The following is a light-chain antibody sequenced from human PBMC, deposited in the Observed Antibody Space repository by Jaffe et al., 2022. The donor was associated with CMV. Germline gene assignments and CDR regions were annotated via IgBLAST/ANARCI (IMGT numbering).Light chain of an antibody. CDR3: FSYAGSSTFKL. J-gene: IGLJ3*02. Sequence: QSALTQPASVSGSPGQSITISCTGTSGDIGSHNLVSWYQQHPGKAPKLIIFEVTKRPSGVSDRFSGSKSGNTASLTISGLQAEDEADYHCFSYAGSSTFKLFGGGTKVTVL. V-gene: IGLV2-23*02. CDR1: SGDIGSHNL. CDR2: EVT.